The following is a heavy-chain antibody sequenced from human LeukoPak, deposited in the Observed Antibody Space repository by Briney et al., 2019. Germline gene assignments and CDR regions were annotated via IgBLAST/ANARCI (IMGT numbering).Heavy chain of an antibody. CDR2: INHSGST. D-gene: IGHD3-22*01. CDR1: GGSFSGYY. J-gene: IGHJ3*02. CDR3: ARAAHTYYYDSSGYYHRAFDI. V-gene: IGHV4-34*01. Sequence: SETLSLTCAVYGGSFSGYYWSWLRQPPGKGLEWMGEINHSGSTNYNPSLKSRVTISVDTSKNQFSLKLSSVTDADTAVYYCARAAHTYYYDSSGYYHRAFDIWGQGTMVTVSS.